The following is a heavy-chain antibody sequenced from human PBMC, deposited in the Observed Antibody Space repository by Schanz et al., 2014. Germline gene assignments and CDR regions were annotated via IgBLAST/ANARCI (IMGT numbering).Heavy chain of an antibody. V-gene: IGHV3-23*04. D-gene: IGHD3-16*01. CDR2: LGGSTGGI. Sequence: EVQLVESGGGLVQPGGSLRLSCAASGFTFSTSAMSWVRQAPGKGLEWVSSLGGSTGGIYYAASVRGRFTISRDNSKNTVYLQMNSLRSEDTAVYYCTRDRGALINHNDALDLWGQGTMVSVSS. J-gene: IGHJ3*01. CDR3: TRDRGALINHNDALDL. CDR1: GFTFSTSA.